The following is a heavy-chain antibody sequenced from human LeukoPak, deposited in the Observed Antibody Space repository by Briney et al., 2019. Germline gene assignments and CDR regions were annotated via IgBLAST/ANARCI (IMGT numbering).Heavy chain of an antibody. Sequence: EASVKVSCKASGYTFTGYYMHWVRQAPGQGLEWMGWINPNSGGTNYAQKFQGWVTMTRDTSISTAYMELSRLRSDDTAVYYCARGGGVTTDYFDYWGQETLVTVSS. V-gene: IGHV1-2*04. J-gene: IGHJ4*02. CDR2: INPNSGGT. CDR1: GYTFTGYY. CDR3: ARGGGVTTDYFDY. D-gene: IGHD4-17*01.